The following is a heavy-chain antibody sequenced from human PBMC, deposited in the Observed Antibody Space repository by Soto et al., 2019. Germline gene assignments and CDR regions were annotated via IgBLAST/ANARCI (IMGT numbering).Heavy chain of an antibody. V-gene: IGHV4-59*08. D-gene: IGHD5-18*01. CDR3: ARQPGGYSYGSYYYYYYMDV. CDR1: GGSISSYY. J-gene: IGHJ6*03. Sequence: SETLSLTCTVSGGSISSYYWSWIRQPPGKGLEWIGYIYYSGSTNYNPSLKSRVTISVDTSKNQFSLKLSSVTAADTAVYYCARQPGGYSYGSYYYYYYMDVWGKGTTVTVSS. CDR2: IYYSGST.